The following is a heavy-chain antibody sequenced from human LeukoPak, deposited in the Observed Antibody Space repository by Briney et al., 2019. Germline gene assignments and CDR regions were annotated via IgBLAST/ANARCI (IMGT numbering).Heavy chain of an antibody. CDR2: MYYSGLT. D-gene: IGHD2-2*01. Sequence: SETLSLTCTVSGGSISSDFWSWIRQPPGKGLEWIGQMYYSGLTDYNPSLKSRVAIFVDPSKNQFSPRLSSVTAADTAVYYCARDEGCRGSSCSRGYFEHWGQGTLVTVSS. J-gene: IGHJ1*01. CDR3: ARDEGCRGSSCSRGYFEH. V-gene: IGHV4-59*01. CDR1: GGSISSDF.